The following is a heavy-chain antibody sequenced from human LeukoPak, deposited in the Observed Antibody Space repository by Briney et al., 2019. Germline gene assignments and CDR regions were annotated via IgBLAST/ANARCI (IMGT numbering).Heavy chain of an antibody. V-gene: IGHV3-30*03. D-gene: IGHD3-10*01. CDR2: ISYDGSNK. CDR1: GFTFSSYG. CDR3: LLLWPRWA. Sequence: PGGSLRLSCAASGFTFSSYGMHWVRQAPGKGLEWVAVISYDGSNKYYADSVKGRFTISRDNSKNTLYLQMNSLRAEDTAVYYCLLLWPRWAWGQGTLVTVSS. J-gene: IGHJ5*02.